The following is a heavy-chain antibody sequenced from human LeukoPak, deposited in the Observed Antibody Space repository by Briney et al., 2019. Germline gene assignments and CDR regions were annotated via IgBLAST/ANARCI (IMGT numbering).Heavy chain of an antibody. D-gene: IGHD3-22*01. J-gene: IGHJ4*02. CDR1: GFTFSSYG. V-gene: IGHV3-30*02. CDR3: AKDFPSFYYYDSSGYPGEFDY. CDR2: IRYDGSNK. Sequence: PGGSLRLSCAASGFTFSSYGMHWVRQAPGKGLEWVAFIRYDGSNKYYADSVKGRFTISRDNSKNTLYLQMNSLRAEDTAVYYCAKDFPSFYYYDSSGYPGEFDYWGQGTLVTVSS.